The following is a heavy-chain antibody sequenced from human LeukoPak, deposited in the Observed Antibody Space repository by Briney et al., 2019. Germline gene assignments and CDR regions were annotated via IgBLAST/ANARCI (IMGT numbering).Heavy chain of an antibody. J-gene: IGHJ4*02. Sequence: GGSRRLSCAASGFTFRSYAMSWVRQAPGKGLEWVSGIYAGRNAYYQESVRGRLPISRANSKNRCYRGLNSLRAEDTAVYYCTQTGGPTAIHPHNWGQGTLVTVSS. CDR1: GFTFRSYA. CDR3: TQTGGPTAIHPHN. V-gene: IGHV3-23*03. D-gene: IGHD2-2*02. CDR2: IYAGRNA.